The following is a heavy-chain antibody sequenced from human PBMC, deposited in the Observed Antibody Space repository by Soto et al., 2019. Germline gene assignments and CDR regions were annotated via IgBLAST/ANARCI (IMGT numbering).Heavy chain of an antibody. V-gene: IGHV3-48*01. J-gene: IGHJ3*02. CDR1: GCTFSTYN. Sequence: WGTLRLSCAVSGCTFSTYNMNWVRQAPGKGPEWISYISSGSRKVYYADSVKGRFTISRDNAKRSLHQQMNIRRGDDADVYYCARDPGYYDSSSSYYSYAFDIWGQGTMVTVSS. D-gene: IGHD3-22*01. CDR2: ISSGSRKV. CDR3: ARDPGYYDSSSSYYSYAFDI.